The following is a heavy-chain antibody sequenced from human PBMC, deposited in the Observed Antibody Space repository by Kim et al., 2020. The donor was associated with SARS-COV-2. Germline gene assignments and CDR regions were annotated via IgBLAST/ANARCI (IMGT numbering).Heavy chain of an antibody. CDR2: IRIKAFGETT. J-gene: IGHJ4*02. Sequence: GGSLRLSCTVSGVSFGDYCWSWVRQAPGKGLEWIALIRIKAFGETTDYAASVEGRFTISTDDSKSTAYLQMDSLRTEDTALYYCTRGVYDYGLGSYRFDYWGQGTLVTVSS. CDR1: GVSFGDYC. CDR3: TRGVYDYGLGSYRFDY. D-gene: IGHD3-16*02. V-gene: IGHV3-49*04.